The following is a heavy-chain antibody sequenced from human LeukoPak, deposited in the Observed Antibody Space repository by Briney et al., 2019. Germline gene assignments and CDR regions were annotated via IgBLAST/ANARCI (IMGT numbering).Heavy chain of an antibody. V-gene: IGHV4-59*01. CDR1: GGSISSYY. Sequence: PSETLSLTCTVSGGSISSYYWSWIRQPPGKGLEWIGYIYYSGSTNYNPSPKSRVTISVDTSKNQFSLKLSSVTAADTAVYYCARVAGGSGSYGGYYYYYMDVWGKGTTVTVSS. CDR2: IYYSGST. CDR3: ARVAGGSGSYGGYYYYYMDV. D-gene: IGHD3-10*01. J-gene: IGHJ6*03.